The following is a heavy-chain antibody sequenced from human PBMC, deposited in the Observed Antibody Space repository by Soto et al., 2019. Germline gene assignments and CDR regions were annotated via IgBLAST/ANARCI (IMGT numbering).Heavy chain of an antibody. Sequence: PVGSLRLSCAASGFTFSSYAMHWVRQAPGKGLEWVAVISYDGSNKYYADSVKGRFTISRDNSKNTLYLQMNSLRAEDTAVYYCARVATTANYYYYGMDVWGQGTTVTVSS. CDR1: GFTFSSYA. D-gene: IGHD4-4*01. CDR3: ARVATTANYYYYGMDV. V-gene: IGHV3-30-3*01. J-gene: IGHJ6*02. CDR2: ISYDGSNK.